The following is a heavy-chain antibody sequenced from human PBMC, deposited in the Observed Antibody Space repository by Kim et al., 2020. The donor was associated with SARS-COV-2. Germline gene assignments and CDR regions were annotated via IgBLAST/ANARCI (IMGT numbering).Heavy chain of an antibody. CDR2: MRGSGSRI. V-gene: IGHV3-23*01. Sequence: GGSLRLSCAASGFTFSSYAMSWVRQAPGKGLEWVAAMRGSGSRIYYADSVKGRFTISRDNSRNTLYLQMNSLRAEDTAVYYCARGPEGSGYCFYHWGEGT. CDR3: ARGPEGSGYCFYH. J-gene: IGHJ4*02. CDR1: GFTFSSYA. D-gene: IGHD3-22*01.